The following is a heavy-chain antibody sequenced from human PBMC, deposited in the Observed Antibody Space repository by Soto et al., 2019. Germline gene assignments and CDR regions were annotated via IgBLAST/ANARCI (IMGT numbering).Heavy chain of an antibody. CDR2: IKKDGSEK. D-gene: IGHD6-6*01. J-gene: IGHJ5*02. CDR3: ARSIAARLNWFDP. V-gene: IGHV3-7*01. Sequence: APGKGLEWVANIKKDGSEKYYVDSVKGRFTISRDNAKNSLYLQMNSLRAEDTAVYYCARSIAARLNWFDPWGQGTLVTVSS.